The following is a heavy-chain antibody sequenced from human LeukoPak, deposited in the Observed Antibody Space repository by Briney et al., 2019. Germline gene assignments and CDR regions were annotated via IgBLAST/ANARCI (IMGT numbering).Heavy chain of an antibody. CDR1: GFTFTNYY. CDR2: IYPGDSNA. CDR3: AREGSYTGSDTHDY. V-gene: IGHV5-51*01. J-gene: IGHJ4*02. Sequence: GDSLKISCRTSGFTFTNYYIGWVRQMPGKGLEWMGIIYPGDSNARYGPSFQGQVTMSDDKSIYTAYLQWSSLRASDTAMYYCAREGSYTGSDTHDYWGQGTLVTVSS. D-gene: IGHD3-10*01.